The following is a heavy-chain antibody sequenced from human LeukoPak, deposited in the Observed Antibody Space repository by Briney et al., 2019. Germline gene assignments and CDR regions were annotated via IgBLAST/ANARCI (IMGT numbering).Heavy chain of an antibody. D-gene: IGHD3-10*01. V-gene: IGHV1-2*02. Sequence: ASVKVSCKASGYTFTGYYMHWVRQAPGQGLEWMGWINPNSGGTNYAQKFQGRVTVTRDTSISTAYMELSRLRSDDTAVYYCASRYGSGSPNFDYWGQGALVTVSS. CDR1: GYTFTGYY. CDR2: INPNSGGT. CDR3: ASRYGSGSPNFDY. J-gene: IGHJ4*02.